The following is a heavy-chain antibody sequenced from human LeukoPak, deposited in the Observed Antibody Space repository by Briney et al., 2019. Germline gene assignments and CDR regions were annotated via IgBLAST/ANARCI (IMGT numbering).Heavy chain of an antibody. CDR3: ARVKGSSSLQHNDY. V-gene: IGHV1-69*04. CDR2: IIPILGIA. CDR1: GGTFSSYS. Sequence: GASVKVSCNASGGTFSSYSISWLRHAPGQGLQWMGRIIPILGIANYAQKFQGRVTITADKSTSTAYMELSSLRSEDTAVYYCARVKGSSSLQHNDYWGQGTLVTVSS. D-gene: IGHD6-6*01. J-gene: IGHJ4*02.